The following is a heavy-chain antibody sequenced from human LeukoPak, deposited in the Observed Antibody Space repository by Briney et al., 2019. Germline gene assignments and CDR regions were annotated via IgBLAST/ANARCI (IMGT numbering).Heavy chain of an antibody. D-gene: IGHD5-18*01. Sequence: ASVKVSCKASGYTFTAYYMHWVRQAPGQGLEWMGWINPDSGGTNYAQKFQGRVTMTRDTSISTAYMELNRLTSDDTAVYHCARDRSPAPGRSYGRGHFDYWAREPWSPSPQ. V-gene: IGHV1-2*02. CDR3: ARDRSPAPGRSYGRGHFDY. J-gene: IGHJ4*02. CDR2: INPDSGGT. CDR1: GYTFTAYY.